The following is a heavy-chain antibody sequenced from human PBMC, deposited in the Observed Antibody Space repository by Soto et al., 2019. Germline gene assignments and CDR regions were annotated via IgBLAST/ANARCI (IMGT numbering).Heavy chain of an antibody. D-gene: IGHD6-19*01. Sequence: GASVKVSFKSSGYTFTSYGISWVLQAPGQGLEWMGWISAYNGNTNYAQKLQGRVTMTTDTSTSTAYMELRSLRSDDTAVYYCARDRAEQWLVRGAFDIWGQGTMVTVSS. CDR3: ARDRAEQWLVRGAFDI. CDR1: GYTFTSYG. J-gene: IGHJ3*02. V-gene: IGHV1-18*04. CDR2: ISAYNGNT.